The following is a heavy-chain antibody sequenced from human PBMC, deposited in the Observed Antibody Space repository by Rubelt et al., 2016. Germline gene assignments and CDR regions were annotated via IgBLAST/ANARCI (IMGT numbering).Heavy chain of an antibody. J-gene: IGHJ4*02. CDR1: GGSISSSSYY. D-gene: IGHD1-26*01. CDR3: ARLNGRGRIYYFDY. CDR2: IYYSGST. Sequence: QLQLQESGPGLVKPSETLSLTCTVSGGSISSSSYYWGWIRQPPGKGLEWIGSIYYSGSTYYNPSHKGRVTISVDTSKNQFSLKLSSVTAADTAVYYCARLNGRGRIYYFDYWGQGTLVTVSS. V-gene: IGHV4-39*01.